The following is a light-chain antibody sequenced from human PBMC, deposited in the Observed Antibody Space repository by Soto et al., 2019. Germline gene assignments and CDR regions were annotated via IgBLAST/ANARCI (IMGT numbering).Light chain of an antibody. CDR1: QSVSSN. CDR2: GAS. J-gene: IGKJ3*01. CDR3: QQYNNWPP. Sequence: EIVMTQSPATLSVSPGERATLSCRASQSVSSNLAWYQQKPGQAPRLLIYGASTRATGIPARFSGSGSGTEFTLTISSLQSEDFAVYYCQQYNNWPPFGPGTKEDIK. V-gene: IGKV3-15*01.